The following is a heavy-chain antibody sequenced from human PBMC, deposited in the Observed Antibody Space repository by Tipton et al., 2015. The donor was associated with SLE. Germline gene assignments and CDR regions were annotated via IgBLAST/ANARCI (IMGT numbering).Heavy chain of an antibody. J-gene: IGHJ4*02. CDR3: AGSRSIAVAGLYFDS. V-gene: IGHV1-2*02. CDR1: GYTFTSYY. CDR2: INPNSGGT. D-gene: IGHD6-19*01. Sequence: QVQLVQSGAEVKKPGASVKVSCKASGYTFTSYYMHWVRQAPGQGLEWMGWINPNSGGTNYAQKFQGRVTMTRDTSISTAYMELSRLRSDDTAVYYCAGSRSIAVAGLYFDSWGQGTLVTVSS.